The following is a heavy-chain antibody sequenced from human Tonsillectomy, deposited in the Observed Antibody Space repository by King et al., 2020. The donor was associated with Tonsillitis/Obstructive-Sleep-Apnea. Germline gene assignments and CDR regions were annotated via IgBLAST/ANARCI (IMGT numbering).Heavy chain of an antibody. CDR3: ARSLSTVAPYYYYYYMDV. Sequence: TLKESGPVLVKPTETLTLTCTVSGFSLSNARMGVSWIRQPPGKALEWLAHIFSNDEKSYSTSLKSRPTISKDTSKSQVVLTMTNMDPVDTATYYSARSLSTVAPYYYYYYMDVWGKGTTVTVSS. J-gene: IGHJ6*03. D-gene: IGHD4-11*01. CDR1: GFSLSNARMG. CDR2: IFSNDEK. V-gene: IGHV2-26*01.